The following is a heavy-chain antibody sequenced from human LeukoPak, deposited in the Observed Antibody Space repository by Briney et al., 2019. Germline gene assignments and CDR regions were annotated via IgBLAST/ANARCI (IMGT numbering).Heavy chain of an antibody. Sequence: ASVKVPCMAYGYTFTGYYMHWVRQAPGQGLEWMGWINPNSGGTDYAHKFQGRVTMTRDTSVSTAYMELSSLRSEDTAVYYCVGGWLGLDYWGQGTLVTVSS. CDR2: INPNSGGT. J-gene: IGHJ4*02. D-gene: IGHD6-19*01. V-gene: IGHV1-2*02. CDR3: VGGWLGLDY. CDR1: GYTFTGYY.